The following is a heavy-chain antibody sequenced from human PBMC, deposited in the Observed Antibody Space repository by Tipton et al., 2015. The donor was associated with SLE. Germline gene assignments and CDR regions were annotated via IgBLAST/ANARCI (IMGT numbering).Heavy chain of an antibody. Sequence: GSLRLSCAASGVTLSGYSMNWVRQAPGKGLEWASFISGGSNYIYYADSGKGRFTISRDNAKNSLSLQMNSLRAEDPAVYYCATYRPETGVGGGTLDNWRQGTMVTVSS. J-gene: IGHJ3*02. V-gene: IGHV3-21*06. D-gene: IGHD3-16*01. CDR2: ISGGSNYI. CDR1: GVTLSGYS. CDR3: ATYRPETGVGGGTLDN.